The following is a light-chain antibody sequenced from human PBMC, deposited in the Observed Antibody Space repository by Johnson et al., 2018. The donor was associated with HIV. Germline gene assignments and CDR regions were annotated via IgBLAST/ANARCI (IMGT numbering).Light chain of an antibody. V-gene: IGLV1-51*02. CDR2: ESN. CDR1: SSNIGKNS. CDR3: GTWDTRLSVLYV. Sequence: QSVLTQPPSVSAAPGQKVTIPCSGSSSNIGKNSVSWYQQLPGTAPKLLIYESNKRPSGIPDRFSGSKSGTSATLGITGLQTGDEAAYYCGTWDTRLSVLYVFGSGTKVTVL. J-gene: IGLJ1*01.